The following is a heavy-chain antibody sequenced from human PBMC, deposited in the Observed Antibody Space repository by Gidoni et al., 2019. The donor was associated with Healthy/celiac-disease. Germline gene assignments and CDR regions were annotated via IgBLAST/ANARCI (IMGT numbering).Heavy chain of an antibody. Sequence: QVTLKESGPALVKPTQTLTLTCPFSGFSLSTSGMRVSWIRQPPGKALEWLARIDWDDDKFYSTSLKTRLTIAKDTSKNQVVLTMTNMDPVDTATYYCARSSLWFGELAFDYWGQGTLVTVSS. J-gene: IGHJ4*02. D-gene: IGHD3-10*01. CDR2: IDWDDDK. V-gene: IGHV2-70*04. CDR3: ARSSLWFGELAFDY. CDR1: GFSLSTSGMR.